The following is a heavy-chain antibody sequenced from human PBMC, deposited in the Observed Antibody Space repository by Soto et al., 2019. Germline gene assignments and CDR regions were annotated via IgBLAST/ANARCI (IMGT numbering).Heavy chain of an antibody. J-gene: IGHJ6*03. CDR1: GFSLTTSGEA. D-gene: IGHD3-10*01. CDR3: AHIPGSGQLLYSYYYYMDV. V-gene: IGHV2-5*02. CDR2: IYWDDDK. Sequence: VPTLVNPTQTLTLTCTFSGFSLTTSGEAVGWIRQPPGKALEWLALIYWDDDKRSSPSLKSRLTITKDTSKKQVVLTMTNMDPVDTATYYCAHIPGSGQLLYSYYYYMDVWGKGTTVTVSS.